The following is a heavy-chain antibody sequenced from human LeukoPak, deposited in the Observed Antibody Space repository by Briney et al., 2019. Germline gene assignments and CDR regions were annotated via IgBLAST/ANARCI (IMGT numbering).Heavy chain of an antibody. D-gene: IGHD5-12*01. CDR3: ARLGLPNAFDI. CDR1: GASISSYY. Sequence: SETLSLTCTVSGASISSYYWSWIRQPPGKGLECIGYFHYSGCTNYNPSLKSRVTISVDTSRKQFSLKLNSVTAADTAIYYCARLGLPNAFDIWGQGTMVTVSS. V-gene: IGHV4-59*08. CDR2: FHYSGCT. J-gene: IGHJ3*02.